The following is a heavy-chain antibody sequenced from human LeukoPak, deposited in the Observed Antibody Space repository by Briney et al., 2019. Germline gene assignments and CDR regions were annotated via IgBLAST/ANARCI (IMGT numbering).Heavy chain of an antibody. D-gene: IGHD3-16*02. CDR2: IYTSGST. Sequence: SETLSLTCTVSGGSISSFYWSWIRQPAGKGLEWIGRIYTSGSTNYNPSLKSRVTISVDTSKNQFSLKLSSVTAADTAVYYCARHRIMITFGGVIVGGIDYWGQGTLVTVSS. CDR3: ARHRIMITFGGVIVGGIDY. CDR1: GGSISSFY. J-gene: IGHJ4*02. V-gene: IGHV4-4*07.